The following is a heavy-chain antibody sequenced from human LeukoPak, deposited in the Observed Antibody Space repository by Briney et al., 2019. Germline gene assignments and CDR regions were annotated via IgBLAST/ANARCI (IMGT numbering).Heavy chain of an antibody. D-gene: IGHD3-22*01. V-gene: IGHV4-39*07. CDR3: ARTPRDYYYDSSGYSYVPYFDY. Sequence: SETLSLTCTVSGGSISNISYYWGWIRQPPGKGLGWIGSIYYSGSTYYNPSLKSRVTISVDTSKSQFSLKLSSVTAADTAVYYCARTPRDYYYDSSGYSYVPYFDYWGQGTLVTVSS. J-gene: IGHJ4*02. CDR2: IYYSGST. CDR1: GGSISNISYY.